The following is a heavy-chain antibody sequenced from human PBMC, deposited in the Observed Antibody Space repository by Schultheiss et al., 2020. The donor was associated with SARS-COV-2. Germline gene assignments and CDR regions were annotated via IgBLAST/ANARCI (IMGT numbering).Heavy chain of an antibody. CDR3: ARDQTIFAHLWFDP. V-gene: IGHV1-46*01. CDR2: INPSGGST. J-gene: IGHJ5*02. D-gene: IGHD3-3*01. Sequence: ASVKVSCKASGYTFTSYYMHWVRQAPGQGLEWMGIINPSGGSTSYAQKFQGRVTMTTDTSTSTAYMELRSLRSDDTAVYYCARDQTIFAHLWFDPWGQGTLVTVSS. CDR1: GYTFTSYY.